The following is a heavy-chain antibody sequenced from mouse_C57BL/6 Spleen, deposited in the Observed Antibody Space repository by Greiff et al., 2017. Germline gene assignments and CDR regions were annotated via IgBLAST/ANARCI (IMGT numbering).Heavy chain of an antibody. CDR1: GYTFTSYW. D-gene: IGHD2-4*01. Sequence: QVQLQQPGAELVKPGASVKLSCKASGYTFTSYWMHWVKQRPGQGLEWIGMIHPNSGSTNYNEKFKSKATLTVDKSSSTAYMQLSSLTSEDSAVYYCARHYDYEDYAMDYWGQGTSGTVSS. V-gene: IGHV1-64*01. CDR2: IHPNSGST. CDR3: ARHYDYEDYAMDY. J-gene: IGHJ4*01.